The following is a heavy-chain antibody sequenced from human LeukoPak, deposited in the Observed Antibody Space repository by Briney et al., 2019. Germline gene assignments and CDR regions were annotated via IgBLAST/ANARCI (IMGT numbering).Heavy chain of an antibody. CDR1: GFTFSEYT. CDR3: ARGRSDSGAYCYFGS. J-gene: IGHJ4*02. CDR2: ISHDGREI. Sequence: GWSLRLSCAASGFTFSEYTMHWVRQAPSKGLEWVAVISHDGREIYYADSVKGRFTISRDDSMSTMYLQMNSLRAEDTALYCCARGRSDSGAYCYFGSWGQGTPVTVSS. V-gene: IGHV3-30*03. D-gene: IGHD3-22*01.